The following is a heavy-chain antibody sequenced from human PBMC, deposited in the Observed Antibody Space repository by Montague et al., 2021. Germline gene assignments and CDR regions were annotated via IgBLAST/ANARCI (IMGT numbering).Heavy chain of an antibody. CDR3: ARQGFYESGGFFI. J-gene: IGHJ4*02. D-gene: IGHD3-22*01. CDR1: GDSINGWY. CDR2: VFYSGAT. V-gene: IGHV4-59*01. Sequence: ETLSLTCSVSGDSINGWYWSWIRQPAGKGLEWIGSVFYSGATNYNPSLKSRVTMSADTSKNQVSLKVNSVTAADTAVYYCARQGFYESGGFFIWGLGTLVTVSS.